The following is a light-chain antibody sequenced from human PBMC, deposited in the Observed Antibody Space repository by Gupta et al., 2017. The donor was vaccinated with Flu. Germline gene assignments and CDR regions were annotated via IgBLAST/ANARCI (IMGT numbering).Light chain of an antibody. CDR1: QSVSSSY. J-gene: IGKJ2*02. Sequence: EIVLQKPPATLSLSPGERATLSCRASQSVSSSYVAWYQQKPGQAPRLLNYGASSRATGLPDWFSGSGSGTYFPLTISRLEPEDVAFYYCQQYGSSCTFGQGTKLEIK. CDR2: GAS. V-gene: IGKV3-20*01. CDR3: QQYGSSCT.